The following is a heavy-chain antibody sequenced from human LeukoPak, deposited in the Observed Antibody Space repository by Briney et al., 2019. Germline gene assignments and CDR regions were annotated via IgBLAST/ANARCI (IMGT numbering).Heavy chain of an antibody. V-gene: IGHV1-2*02. CDR2: INPDSTDT. J-gene: IGHJ4*02. CDR3: ARDPVDY. CDR1: GYTFTAYY. Sequence: ASVKVSCKASGYTFTAYYMHWVRQAPGQGLEWMGRINPDSTDTKYAEKFQGRVTMTRDTSITTAYMELSRLIPDDTAVYYCARDPVDYRGQGTLVTVSS.